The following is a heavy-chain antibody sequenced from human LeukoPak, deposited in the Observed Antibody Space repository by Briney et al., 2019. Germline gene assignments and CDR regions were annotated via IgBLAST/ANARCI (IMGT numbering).Heavy chain of an antibody. J-gene: IGHJ4*02. CDR3: AKWGDYDVLTGYYVSDY. CDR1: GFTFSNYA. Sequence: GASLRLSCAASGFTFSNYAMSWVRQAPGKGLEWVSAITGSGGNTYYADSVKGRFTISRDNSKNTVFLQMNSLGAEDTAVYYCAKWGDYDVLTGYYVSDYWGQGTLVTVSS. CDR2: ITGSGGNT. D-gene: IGHD3-9*01. V-gene: IGHV3-23*01.